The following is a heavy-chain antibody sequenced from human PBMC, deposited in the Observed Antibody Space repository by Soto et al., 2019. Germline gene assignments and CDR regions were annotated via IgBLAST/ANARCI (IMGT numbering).Heavy chain of an antibody. CDR1: GGSFSGYY. CDR2: INHSGST. CDR3: ADLSLGYCISSTCPPDY. Sequence: PSETLSLTCAVYGGSFSGYYWSWIRQPPGKGLEWIGEINHSGSTNYNPSLKSRVTISVDTSKNQFSLKLRSDDTAIYYCADLSLGYCISSTCPPDYWGQGTLVTVSS. D-gene: IGHD2-2*01. J-gene: IGHJ4*02. V-gene: IGHV4-34*01.